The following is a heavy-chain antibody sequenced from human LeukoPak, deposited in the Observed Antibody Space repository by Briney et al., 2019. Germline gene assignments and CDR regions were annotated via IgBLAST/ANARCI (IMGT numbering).Heavy chain of an antibody. CDR3: ARGPFSGYHYYFDY. CDR1: GFTFSSYN. V-gene: IGHV3-21*01. D-gene: IGHD3-22*01. J-gene: IGHJ4*02. Sequence: GGSLTLSCTTAGFTFSSYNMSWVRHAPGKGLGWVSSIGIRNNYMYYAHSVKGRFTISRDIAKNALYLQMNSLRVEDTAVYYCARGPFSGYHYYFDYWGQGTLVTVSS. CDR2: IGIRNNYM.